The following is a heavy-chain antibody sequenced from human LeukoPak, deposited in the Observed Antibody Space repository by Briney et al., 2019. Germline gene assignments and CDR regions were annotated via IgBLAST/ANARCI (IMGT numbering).Heavy chain of an antibody. V-gene: IGHV4-34*01. D-gene: IGHD6-6*01. Sequence: SQTLSLTCAVYGGSFSGYYWSWFRQPPGKGLEWIGEINHSGSTNYNPSLKSRVTISVDTSKNQFSLKLSSVTAADTAVYYCARSQGSSSSGRAFDIWGQGTMVTVSS. CDR1: GGSFSGYY. J-gene: IGHJ3*02. CDR3: ARSQGSSSSGRAFDI. CDR2: INHSGST.